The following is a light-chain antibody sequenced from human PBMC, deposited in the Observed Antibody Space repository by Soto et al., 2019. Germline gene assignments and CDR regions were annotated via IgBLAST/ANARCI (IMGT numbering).Light chain of an antibody. CDR1: QSLLRSNGYNY. V-gene: IGKV2-28*01. Sequence: DIVMTQSPLSLPVTPGEPASISCRSSQSLLRSNGYNYLNWYQQKPGKAPNLLIFGAKTLQSGVPSRFSGSGYGTDFTLTITTLQPEDVGIYYCQQCHATPLTFGQGTRLEIK. J-gene: IGKJ5*01. CDR2: GAK. CDR3: QQCHATPLT.